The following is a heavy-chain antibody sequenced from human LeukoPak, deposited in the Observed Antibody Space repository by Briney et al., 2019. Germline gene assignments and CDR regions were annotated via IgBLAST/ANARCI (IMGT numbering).Heavy chain of an antibody. CDR3: AKDQGYCSSTSCYLDY. V-gene: IGHV3-23*01. D-gene: IGHD2-2*01. Sequence: GGSLRLSCAASGFTFSSYAMSWVRQAPGKGLEWVSAISGSGGSTYYADSVKGRFTISRDNSKNTLYLQMNSLRAEDTAAYYCAKDQGYCSSTSCYLDYWGQGTLVTVSS. CDR2: ISGSGGST. CDR1: GFTFSSYA. J-gene: IGHJ4*02.